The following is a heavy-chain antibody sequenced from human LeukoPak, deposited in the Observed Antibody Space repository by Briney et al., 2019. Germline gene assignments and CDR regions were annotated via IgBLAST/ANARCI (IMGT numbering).Heavy chain of an antibody. CDR1: GYTFTGYY. J-gene: IGHJ3*02. V-gene: IGHV1-2*02. Sequence: GASVKVSCKASGYTFTGYYMHWVRQAPGQGLEWMGWINPNSGDTNYAQRFQGRVTLTRDTSISTAYMELSSLRSDDTAVYSCAREDCSGGSCYTSAAFDIWGQGTMVTVSS. D-gene: IGHD2-15*01. CDR2: INPNSGDT. CDR3: AREDCSGGSCYTSAAFDI.